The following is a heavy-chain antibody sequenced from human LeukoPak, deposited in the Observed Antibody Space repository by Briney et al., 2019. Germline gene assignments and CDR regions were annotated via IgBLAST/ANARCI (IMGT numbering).Heavy chain of an antibody. J-gene: IGHJ5*02. D-gene: IGHD3-22*01. CDR3: ARGDDSSGYYYDRWFDP. Sequence: PSETLSLTCAVYGGSFSGYYWGWIRQPPGKGLEWIGEINHSGSTNYNPSLKSRVTISVDTSKNQFSLKLSSVTAADTAVYYCARGDDSSGYYYDRWFDPWGQGTLVTVSS. CDR1: GGSFSGYY. V-gene: IGHV4-34*01. CDR2: INHSGST.